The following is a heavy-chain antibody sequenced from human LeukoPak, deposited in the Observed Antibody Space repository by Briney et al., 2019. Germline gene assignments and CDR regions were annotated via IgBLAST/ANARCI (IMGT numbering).Heavy chain of an antibody. CDR2: ISGSGGST. D-gene: IGHD2-2*02. J-gene: IGHJ4*02. CDR3: AKAGSVVVVPAAIDY. Sequence: GGSLRLSCAASGFTFSSYAMSWVRQAPGKGLEWVSAISGSGGSTYYVDSVKGRFTISRDNSKNTLYLQMNSLRAEDTAVYYCAKAGSVVVVPAAIDYWGQGTLVTVSS. CDR1: GFTFSSYA. V-gene: IGHV3-23*01.